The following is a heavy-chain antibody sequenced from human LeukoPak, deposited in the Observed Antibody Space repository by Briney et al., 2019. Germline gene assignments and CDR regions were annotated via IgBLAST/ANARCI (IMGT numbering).Heavy chain of an antibody. CDR3: AKDVGKWESLHFFDY. CDR2: ISGSGAST. D-gene: IGHD1-26*01. Sequence: GGSLRLSCLTSGFTFSTNAMSWVRQAPGKGLEWISGISGSGASTYYADSVTGRFTISRDNSRNTLYLQMNSLRGDDTAVYYCAKDVGKWESLHFFDYWGQGTLVTVS. J-gene: IGHJ4*02. V-gene: IGHV3-23*01. CDR1: GFTFSTNA.